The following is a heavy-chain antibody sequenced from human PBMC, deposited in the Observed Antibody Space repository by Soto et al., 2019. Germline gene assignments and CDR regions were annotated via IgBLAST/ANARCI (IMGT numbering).Heavy chain of an antibody. Sequence: GASVKVSCKTSGYSFTTYFMHWVRQAPGQRLEWMGWINTGNGDTKYSQQFQGRVTIARDTSASTTYMELSSLRSEDTAVYYCARPYSNNWSTYFDYWGQGTLVTVSS. CDR3: ARPYSNNWSTYFDY. J-gene: IGHJ4*02. CDR2: INTGNGDT. V-gene: IGHV1-3*04. CDR1: GYSFTTYF. D-gene: IGHD1-1*01.